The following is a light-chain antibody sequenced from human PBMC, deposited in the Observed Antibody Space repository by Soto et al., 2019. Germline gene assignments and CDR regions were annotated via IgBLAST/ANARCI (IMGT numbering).Light chain of an antibody. J-gene: IGLJ3*02. CDR3: GLYTSDTTCV. Sequence: QSVLTQPASVSGSPGQSITISCTGTSSDIGRYNYVSWYQQLPGKAPKLIIYEVNKRPSGVSDRFSGSKSGNAASLTISGLQTDDEADYHCGLYTSDTTCVFGGGTKLTVL. CDR1: SSDIGRYNY. CDR2: EVN. V-gene: IGLV2-14*03.